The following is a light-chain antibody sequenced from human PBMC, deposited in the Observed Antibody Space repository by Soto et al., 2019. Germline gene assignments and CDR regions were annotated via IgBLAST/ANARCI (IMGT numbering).Light chain of an antibody. CDR2: DST. CDR3: CSYAGSRKV. Sequence: QSVLTQPPSVSAAPGQKVTISCSGSGSNVGTYSVSWYQHLPGTAPKLLIYDSTTRPSGIPDRFSGSKSGTSATLGITGLQTGDEAEYYCCSYAGSRKVFGGGTKLTVL. CDR1: GSNVGTYS. V-gene: IGLV1-51*01. J-gene: IGLJ3*02.